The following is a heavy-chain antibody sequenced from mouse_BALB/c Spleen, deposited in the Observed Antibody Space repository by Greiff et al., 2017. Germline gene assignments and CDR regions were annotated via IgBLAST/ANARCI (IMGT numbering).Heavy chain of an antibody. D-gene: IGHD2-3*01. V-gene: IGHV5-9-3*01. CDR3: ARDGYGYFDV. J-gene: IGHJ1*01. CDR2: ISSGGSYT. CDR1: GFTFSSYA. Sequence: EVQVVESGGGLVKPGGSLKLSCAASGFTFSSYAMSWVRQTPEKRLEWVATISSGGSYTYYPDSVKGRFTISRDNAKNTLYLQMSSLRSEDTAMYYCARDGYGYFDVWGAGTTVTVSS.